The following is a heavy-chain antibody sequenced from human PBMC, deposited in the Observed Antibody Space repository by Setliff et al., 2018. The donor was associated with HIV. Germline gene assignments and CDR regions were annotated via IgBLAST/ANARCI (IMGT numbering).Heavy chain of an antibody. CDR1: GYAFTEYY. Sequence: ASVKVSCKASGYAFTEYYIHWVRQAPGQGLEWMGWIYPNTGGTNYAQKFQGRVTMTRDTSISTAYMELSRLRSDDTALYYCARSTAADWGQGTMVTVSS. D-gene: IGHD2-21*02. CDR3: ARSTAAD. CDR2: IYPNTGGT. V-gene: IGHV1-2*02. J-gene: IGHJ4*02.